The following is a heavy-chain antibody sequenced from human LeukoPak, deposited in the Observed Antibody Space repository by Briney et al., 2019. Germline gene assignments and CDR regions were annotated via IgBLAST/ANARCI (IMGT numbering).Heavy chain of an antibody. J-gene: IGHJ4*02. CDR2: IYYSGGT. CDR1: GGSVSSGSYY. Sequence: SETLSLTCSVSGGSVSSGSYYWGWIRQPPGKELEWIGSIYYSGGTYYNPSLKSRVIISVDTSKNQFSLKVSSVTAADTAVYYCARHSGSYYQPLDYWGQGTLVTVSS. CDR3: ARHSGSYYQPLDY. D-gene: IGHD1-26*01. V-gene: IGHV4-39*01.